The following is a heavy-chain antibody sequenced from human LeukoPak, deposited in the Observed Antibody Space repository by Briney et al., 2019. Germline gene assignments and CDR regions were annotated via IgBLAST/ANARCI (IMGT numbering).Heavy chain of an antibody. V-gene: IGHV3-23*01. J-gene: IGHJ4*02. CDR3: ASGIAVAAHGVY. CDR2: ISGSGGST. D-gene: IGHD6-19*01. Sequence: GGSLRLSCAASGFTFGSSSMSWVRQAPGKGLEWVAAISGSGGSTEYADSLKGRFTISRDNSKNTLYLQMNSLRAEDTAVYYCASGIAVAAHGVYWGQGTLVTVSS. CDR1: GFTFGSSS.